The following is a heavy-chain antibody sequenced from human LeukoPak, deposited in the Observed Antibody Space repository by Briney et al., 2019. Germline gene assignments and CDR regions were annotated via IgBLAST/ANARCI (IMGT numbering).Heavy chain of an antibody. CDR3: ARGNYYDSSGYYLVY. CDR2: ISSSGSTI. Sequence: PGGSLRLSCAASGFTFSSYEMNWVRQAPGRGLEWVSYISSSGSTIYYADSVKGRFTISRDNAKNSRYLQMNSLRAEDTAVYYCARGNYYDSSGYYLVYWGQGTLVTVSS. V-gene: IGHV3-48*03. D-gene: IGHD3-22*01. J-gene: IGHJ4*02. CDR1: GFTFSSYE.